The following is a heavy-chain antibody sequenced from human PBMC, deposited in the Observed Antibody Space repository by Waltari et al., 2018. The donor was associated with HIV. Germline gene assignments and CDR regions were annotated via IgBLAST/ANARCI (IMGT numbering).Heavy chain of an antibody. CDR2: IIPIFGTA. J-gene: IGHJ6*02. CDR1: GGTFSSYA. Sequence: QVQLVQSGAEVKKPGSSVKVSCKASGGTFSSYAISWVRQAPGQGLEWMGGIIPIFGTANYAQKFQGRVTITADESTSTAYMELSSLRSEDTAVYYCAIWTYCSGGSCSIYYYGMDVWGQGTTVTVSS. CDR3: AIWTYCSGGSCSIYYYGMDV. D-gene: IGHD2-15*01. V-gene: IGHV1-69*01.